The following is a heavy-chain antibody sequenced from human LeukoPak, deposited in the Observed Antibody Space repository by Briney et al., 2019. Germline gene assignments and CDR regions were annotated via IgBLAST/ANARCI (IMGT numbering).Heavy chain of an antibody. V-gene: IGHV4-31*03. Sequence: SQTLSLTCTVSGGSISSGGYYWSWIRQHPGKGLEWIGYIYYSGSTYYNPSLRSRVTISVDTSKNQFSLKLSSVTAADTAVYYCARDDSSGYLPIDYWGQGTLVTVSS. CDR3: ARDDSSGYLPIDY. D-gene: IGHD3-22*01. J-gene: IGHJ4*02. CDR2: IYYSGST. CDR1: GGSISSGGYY.